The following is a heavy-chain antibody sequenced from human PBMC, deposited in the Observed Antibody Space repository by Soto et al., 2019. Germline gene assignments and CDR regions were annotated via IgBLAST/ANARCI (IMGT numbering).Heavy chain of an antibody. CDR3: ARGSTIVRGAPSRFDP. CDR1: GGTFSRYT. D-gene: IGHD3-10*01. Sequence: QVQLVQSGAEVKKPGSSVKVSCKASGGTFSRYTINCVRQAPGQGLEWMGRIIPIAAIANYTQKFQGRVTITVDKSSTTAYMELSSLRSDDTAVYYCARGSTIVRGAPSRFDPWGQGTLVTVSS. V-gene: IGHV1-69*02. J-gene: IGHJ5*02. CDR2: IIPIAAIA.